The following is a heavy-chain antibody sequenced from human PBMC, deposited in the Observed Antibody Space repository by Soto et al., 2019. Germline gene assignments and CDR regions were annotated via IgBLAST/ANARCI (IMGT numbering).Heavy chain of an antibody. CDR3: AVYGYGVSAAAY. D-gene: IGHD4-17*01. CDR1: GLTFRNDW. CDR2: INQDGSER. V-gene: IGHV3-7*03. Sequence: VGSLRLSCAGSGLTFRNDWLSWVRQAPGKGLEWVANINQDGSERYYVDSVRGRFTISRDNVENSLYLQLNSLRPEDTAVYYCAVYGYGVSAAAYWGQGTLVTVSS. J-gene: IGHJ4*02.